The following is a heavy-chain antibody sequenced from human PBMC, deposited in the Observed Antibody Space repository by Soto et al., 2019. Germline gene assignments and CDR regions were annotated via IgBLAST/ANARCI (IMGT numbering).Heavy chain of an antibody. CDR3: ARSRGGFWNGLDF. J-gene: IGHJ4*02. D-gene: IGHD3-3*01. Sequence: SETLSLTCTVSGDSISSSYWTWIRQPPGKGLEWIGYIHNTGSTNYNPSLKSRVAISVDTSKNLFSLRLTSVTAADTAIYYCARSRGGFWNGLDFWGQGTLVTVSS. V-gene: IGHV4-59*08. CDR2: IHNTGST. CDR1: GDSISSSY.